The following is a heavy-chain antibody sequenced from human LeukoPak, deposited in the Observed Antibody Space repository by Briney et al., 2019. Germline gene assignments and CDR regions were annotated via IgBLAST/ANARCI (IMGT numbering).Heavy chain of an antibody. Sequence: NSSETLSLTCTVSGGSISSSSYYWGWIRQPPGKGLEWIGSIYYSGSTYYNPSLKSRVTISVDTSKNQFSLKLSSVTAADTAVYYCARYKDGDGYQRGHFDYWGQGTLVTVSS. J-gene: IGHJ4*02. CDR3: ARYKDGDGYQRGHFDY. V-gene: IGHV4-39*07. D-gene: IGHD5-24*01. CDR2: IYYSGST. CDR1: GGSISSSSYY.